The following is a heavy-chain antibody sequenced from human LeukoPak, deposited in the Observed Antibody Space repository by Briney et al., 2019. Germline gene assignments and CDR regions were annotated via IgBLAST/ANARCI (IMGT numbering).Heavy chain of an antibody. V-gene: IGHV4-34*01. CDR2: INHSGST. J-gene: IGHJ5*02. D-gene: IGHD2-21*02. Sequence: PSETLSLTCAVYGGSFSGYYWSWIRQPPGKGLEWIGEINHSGSTNYNPSLKSQVTISVDTSKNQFSLKLSSVTAADTAVYYCARVEHIVVVTAIQNWFDPWGQGTLVTVSS. CDR1: GGSFSGYY. CDR3: ARVEHIVVVTAIQNWFDP.